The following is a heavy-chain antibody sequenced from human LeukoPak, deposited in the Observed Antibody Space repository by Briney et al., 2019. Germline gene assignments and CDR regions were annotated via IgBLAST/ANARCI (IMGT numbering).Heavy chain of an antibody. Sequence: PGGSLRLSCTASGFTFGDYAMNWVRQAPGKGLEWVGFIRSKGYGGTTEYAASVKGRFTISRDDSKNIAYLQMNSLKTEDTAVYYCIRGYTLIAVDGSGSGWGQGTLVTVSS. CDR3: IRGYTLIAVDGSGSG. V-gene: IGHV3-49*04. CDR1: GFTFGDYA. CDR2: IRSKGYGGTT. D-gene: IGHD3-22*01. J-gene: IGHJ4*02.